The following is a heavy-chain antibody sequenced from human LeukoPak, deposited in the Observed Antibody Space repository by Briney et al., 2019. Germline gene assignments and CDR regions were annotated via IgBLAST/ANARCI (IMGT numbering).Heavy chain of an antibody. CDR1: GGSFSGYY. V-gene: IGHV4-34*01. CDR3: ARDLLYGGITR. CDR2: INHSGST. J-gene: IGHJ4*02. D-gene: IGHD3-10*01. Sequence: SETLSLTCAVYGGSFSGYYWSWIRQPPGKGLEWIGEINHSGSTNYNPSLKSRVTISVDTSKSQFSLKLSSVTAADTAVYYCARDLLYGGITRWGQGILVTVSS.